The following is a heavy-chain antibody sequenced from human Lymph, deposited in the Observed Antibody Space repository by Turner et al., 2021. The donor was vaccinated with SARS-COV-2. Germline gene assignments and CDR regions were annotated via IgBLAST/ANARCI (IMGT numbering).Heavy chain of an antibody. CDR2: ISWNSGSI. CDR3: AKGRRFGMDV. Sequence: EVRLVESGGGLVQPGRSLRPSCAASGFTFDEYVMHWVRQAPGKGLEWVSGISWNSGSIGYADSVKGRFTISRDNAKNSLYLQMNSLRAEDTALYYCAKGRRFGMDVWGQGTTVTVSS. V-gene: IGHV3-9*01. J-gene: IGHJ6*02. CDR1: GFTFDEYV.